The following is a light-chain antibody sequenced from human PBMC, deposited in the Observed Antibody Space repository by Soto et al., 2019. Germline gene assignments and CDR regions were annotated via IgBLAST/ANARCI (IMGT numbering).Light chain of an antibody. CDR3: SSYTSSSSYV. J-gene: IGLJ1*01. CDR1: SSDVGGYKY. V-gene: IGLV2-14*01. CDR2: DVT. Sequence: QSALTQPASVSGSPGQSITISCTGTSSDVGGYKYVSWYQQHPDKVPKLIIYDVTNRPSGISNRFSGSKSGNTASLTISGLQAEDEADYYCSSYTSSSSYVFGTGTKVTVL.